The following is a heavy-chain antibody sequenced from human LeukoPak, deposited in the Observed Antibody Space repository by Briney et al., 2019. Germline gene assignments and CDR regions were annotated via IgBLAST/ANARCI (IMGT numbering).Heavy chain of an antibody. CDR3: ATNYYDSLRRSFEY. Sequence: PGGSLRLSCAASGITFCIYGMSWVPQAPGEGVEGVSHIYGSSGSTYYAHSVKGRFTISRENSKNTLYLHIHTPSAQETPLYYCATNYYDSLRRSFEYWGEGTLVSVSS. V-gene: IGHV3-23*01. J-gene: IGHJ4*02. CDR2: IYGSSGST. CDR1: GITFCIYG. D-gene: IGHD3-22*01.